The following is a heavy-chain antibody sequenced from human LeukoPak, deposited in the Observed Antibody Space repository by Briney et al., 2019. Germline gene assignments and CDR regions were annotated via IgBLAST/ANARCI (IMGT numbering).Heavy chain of an antibody. J-gene: IGHJ5*02. Sequence: ASVKVSCKASGYTFTSYYMHWVRQAPGQGLEWMGLINPTGGSTGYAQKFQGRVTMTRDVSTSTDYMELSSLRSEDTAIYYCARDNSVGDNAWWFDPWGQGTLVTVSS. CDR1: GYTFTSYY. D-gene: IGHD1-26*01. V-gene: IGHV1-46*01. CDR3: ARDNSVGDNAWWFDP. CDR2: INPTGGST.